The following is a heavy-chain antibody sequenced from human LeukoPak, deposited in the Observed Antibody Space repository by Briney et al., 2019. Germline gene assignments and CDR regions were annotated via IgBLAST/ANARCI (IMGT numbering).Heavy chain of an antibody. CDR1: GGTFSSYA. V-gene: IGHV1-69*04. CDR3: AREVHLGVVITTAYYYYGMDV. J-gene: IGHJ6*02. CDR2: IIPILGIA. D-gene: IGHD3-22*01. Sequence: ASVKVSCKASGGTFSSYAISWVRQAPGQGLEWMGRIIPILGIANYAQKFQGRVTITADKSTSTAYMELSSLRSEDTAVYYCAREVHLGVVITTAYYYYGMDVWGQGTTVTVSS.